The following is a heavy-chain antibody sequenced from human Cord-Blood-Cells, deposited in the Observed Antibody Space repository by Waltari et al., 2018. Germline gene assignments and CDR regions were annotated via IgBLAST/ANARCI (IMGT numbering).Heavy chain of an antibody. CDR3: ARDRFIHNWNFDY. V-gene: IGHV1-69*09. CDR2: IIPILGIA. Sequence: QVQLVQSGAEVKKPGSSVKVSCKASGGTFSSYAISWVRQAPGQGLEWMGRIIPILGIANYAQKFQGRVTITADKSTSTAYMELSSLRSEDTAVYYCARDRFIHNWNFDYWGQGTLVTVSS. J-gene: IGHJ4*02. D-gene: IGHD1-20*01. CDR1: GGTFSSYA.